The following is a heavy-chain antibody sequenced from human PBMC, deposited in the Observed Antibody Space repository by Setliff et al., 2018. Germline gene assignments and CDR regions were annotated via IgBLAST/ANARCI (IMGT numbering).Heavy chain of an antibody. D-gene: IGHD1-1*01. Sequence: GESLKISCAASGFTFSTSAMHWARQAPGKGLEWVSTLGGDGGITFYADSVKGRFTISRDTSKNTLYLQMNNLKAEDTAVYYCARDYNWGGIWGQGTMVTVSS. J-gene: IGHJ3*02. CDR3: ARDYNWGGI. V-gene: IGHV3-23*01. CDR1: GFTFSTSA. CDR2: LGGDGGIT.